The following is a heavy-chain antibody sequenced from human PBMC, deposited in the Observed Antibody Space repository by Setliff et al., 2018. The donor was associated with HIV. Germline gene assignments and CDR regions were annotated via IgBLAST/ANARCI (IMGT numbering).Heavy chain of an antibody. CDR1: GGSFNDYY. J-gene: IGHJ4*02. CDR3: ARGLNYYGSGSYLPLGY. D-gene: IGHD3-10*01. CDR2: IDHSGST. V-gene: IGHV4-34*01. Sequence: SETLSLTWAVYGGSFNDYYWTWIRQPPGKGLEWIGEIDHSGSTKYHASLKSRVTISIDTSKNQISLKLSSVTAADTAVYYCARGLNYYGSGSYLPLGYWGQGTLVTVSS.